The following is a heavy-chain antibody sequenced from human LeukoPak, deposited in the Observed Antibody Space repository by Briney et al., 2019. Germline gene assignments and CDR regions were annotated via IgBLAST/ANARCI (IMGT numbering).Heavy chain of an antibody. CDR1: GITLSNYV. J-gene: IGHJ4*02. D-gene: IGHD6-13*01. V-gene: IGHV3-7*01. CDR2: INKDGSEM. Sequence: QAGGSLRLSCVVSGITLSNYVMSWVRQAPGKGLEWVARINKDGSEMQYVDSVKARFTISRDNAKNSVYLQMASLGAADTAVYYCATYTQYFGGVPGTDYWGLGTLVTVSS. CDR3: ATYTQYFGGVPGTDY.